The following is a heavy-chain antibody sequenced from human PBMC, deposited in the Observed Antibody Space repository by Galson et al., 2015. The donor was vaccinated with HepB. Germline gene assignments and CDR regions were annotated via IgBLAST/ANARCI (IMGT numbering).Heavy chain of an antibody. J-gene: IGHJ3*02. V-gene: IGHV3-74*01. CDR3: AKDNFRGYTVSLAFEI. CDR2: INSDGSST. Sequence: SLRLSCAASGFTFSSYWMHWVRQAPGKGLVWVSRINSDGSSTSYADSVKGRFTISRDNAKNTLYLQMNSLRAEDTALYYCAKDNFRGYTVSLAFEIWGQGTMVTVSS. D-gene: IGHD5/OR15-5a*01. CDR1: GFTFSSYW.